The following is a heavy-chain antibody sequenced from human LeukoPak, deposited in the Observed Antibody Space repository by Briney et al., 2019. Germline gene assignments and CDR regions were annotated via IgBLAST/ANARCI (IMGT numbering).Heavy chain of an antibody. D-gene: IGHD2-2*01. V-gene: IGHV4-59*08. CDR3: ARHEASGFIVVVPAATFDY. CDR2: IYYSGST. Sequence: SSETLSLTCTVSGGSISSYYWSWIRQPPGKGLEWIGYIYYSGSTNYNPSLKSRVTISVDTSKNQFSLKLSSVTAADTAVYYCARHEASGFIVVVPAATFDYWGQGTLVTVSS. CDR1: GGSISSYY. J-gene: IGHJ4*02.